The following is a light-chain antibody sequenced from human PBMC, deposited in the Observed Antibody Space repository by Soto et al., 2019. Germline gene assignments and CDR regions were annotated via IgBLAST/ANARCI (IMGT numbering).Light chain of an antibody. CDR2: GAS. CDR3: QQYNDWPLWT. J-gene: IGKJ1*01. V-gene: IGKV3D-15*01. Sequence: EVVLTQSPDTLSLPPGERATLSCRASQSISSYLAWYQQKPGQAXRLLIYGASTRATGIPARFSGSGSGTEFTLTISSLQSEDFAVYYCQQYNDWPLWTFGQGTKVDIK. CDR1: QSISSY.